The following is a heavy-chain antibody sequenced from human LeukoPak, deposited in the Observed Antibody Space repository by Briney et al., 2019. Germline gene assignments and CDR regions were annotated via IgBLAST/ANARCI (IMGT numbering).Heavy chain of an antibody. J-gene: IGHJ5*02. CDR1: GFTFSSNG. CDR2: IWYDGSNK. D-gene: IGHD1-26*01. Sequence: QPGGSLRLSCAASGFTFSSNGMCWVRQAPGKGLEWVAVIWYDGSNKYYADSVKGRFTISRDNSKNTLYLEMNSLRGEDTAVYYCARSVGATTDWFDPWGQGTQVIVSS. CDR3: ARSVGATTDWFDP. V-gene: IGHV3-33*01.